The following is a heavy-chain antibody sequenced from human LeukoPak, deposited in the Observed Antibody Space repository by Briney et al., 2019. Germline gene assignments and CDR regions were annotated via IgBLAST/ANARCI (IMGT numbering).Heavy chain of an antibody. J-gene: IGHJ4*02. D-gene: IGHD3-22*01. Sequence: GASVKVSCKASGYTFTGYYMHWVRQAPGQGLEWMGWFNPNSDGTNYAQKFQGRVTMARDTSISTAYMELSRLRSDDTAVYYCASGFSSSYSYDSSGSYFDYWGQGTLVTVSS. CDR1: GYTFTGYY. CDR3: ASGFSSSYSYDSSGSYFDY. CDR2: FNPNSDGT. V-gene: IGHV1-2*02.